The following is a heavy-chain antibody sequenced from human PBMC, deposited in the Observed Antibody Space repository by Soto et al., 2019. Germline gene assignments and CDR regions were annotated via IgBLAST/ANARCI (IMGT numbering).Heavy chain of an antibody. J-gene: IGHJ5*02. CDR3: AREIKTGPSGFDWFDP. CDR2: IIPIFGTA. Sequence: SVKVSCKASGGTFSSYAISWVRQAPGQGLEWMGGIIPIFGTANYAQKFQGRVTITADESTSTAYMELSSLRSEDTAVYYCAREIKTGPSGFDWFDPWGQGTLVTVSS. V-gene: IGHV1-69*13. CDR1: GGTFSSYA.